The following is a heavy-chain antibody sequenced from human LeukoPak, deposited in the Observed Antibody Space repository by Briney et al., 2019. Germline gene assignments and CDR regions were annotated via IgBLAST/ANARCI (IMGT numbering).Heavy chain of an antibody. CDR1: GITFSSYG. D-gene: IGHD1-26*01. V-gene: IGHV3-23*01. Sequence: GGSLRLSCAASGITFSSYGMSWVRQAPGKGLEWVSSISSTGGTTYYSDSVKGRFTISRDNSKNTLFLQMNTLRPEDTAVYYCAKDLGATSPYYLDYWGQGTLVTVSS. CDR2: ISSTGGTT. J-gene: IGHJ4*02. CDR3: AKDLGATSPYYLDY.